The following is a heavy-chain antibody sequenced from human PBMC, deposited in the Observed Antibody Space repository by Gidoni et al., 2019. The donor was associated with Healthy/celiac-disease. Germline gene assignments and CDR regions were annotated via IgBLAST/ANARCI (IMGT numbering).Heavy chain of an antibody. CDR3: AHSPKILRSWIQLWPHHFDY. J-gene: IGHJ4*02. V-gene: IGHV2-5*02. CDR2: IYWDDDK. CDR1: GFSLSTSGVG. Sequence: QITLKESGPTLVKPTQTLTLTCTFSGFSLSTSGVGVGWIRQPPGKALEWLALIYWDDDKRYSPSLKSRLTITKDTSKNQVVLTMTNMDPVDTATYYCAHSPKILRSWIQLWPHHFDYWGQGTLVTVSS. D-gene: IGHD5-18*01.